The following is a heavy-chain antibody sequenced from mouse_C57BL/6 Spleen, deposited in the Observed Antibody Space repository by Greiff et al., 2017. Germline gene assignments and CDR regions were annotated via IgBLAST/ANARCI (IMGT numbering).Heavy chain of an antibody. D-gene: IGHD1-1*01. J-gene: IGHJ1*03. V-gene: IGHV8-12*01. CDR1: GFSLSTSGMG. CDR3: ARPYYYGSSYDWYFDV. Sequence: QVTLKVSGPGILQSSQTLSLTCSFSGFSLSTSGMGVSWIRQPSGKGLEWLAHIYWDDDKRYNPSLKSRLTISKDTSRNQVFRKVTSVDTADTATYYCARPYYYGSSYDWYFDVWGTGTTVTVSS. CDR2: IYWDDDK.